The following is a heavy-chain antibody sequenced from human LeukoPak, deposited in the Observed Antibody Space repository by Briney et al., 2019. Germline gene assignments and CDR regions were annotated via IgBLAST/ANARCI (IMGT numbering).Heavy chain of an antibody. V-gene: IGHV3-74*01. Sequence: GGSLRLSCAASGFTFSNFWMHWVRQAPGKGLVWVSRIKGDGSVTTYADSVKGRFTISRDNAKNSLFLQMNSLRVEDTAAFYCARDGFVGAADYWGQGTLVTVSS. D-gene: IGHD6-13*01. CDR3: ARDGFVGAADY. CDR1: GFTFSNFW. CDR2: IKGDGSVT. J-gene: IGHJ4*02.